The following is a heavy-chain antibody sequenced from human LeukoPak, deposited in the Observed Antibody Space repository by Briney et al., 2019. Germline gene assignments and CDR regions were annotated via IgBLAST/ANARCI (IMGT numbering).Heavy chain of an antibody. V-gene: IGHV3-23*01. Sequence: GGSLRLSCAASGLTFSSYAMSWVRQAPGKGLEWVSAISGSGGSTYYADSVKGRFTISRDNSKNTLYLQMNSLRAEDTAVYYCATLGGGYCSSTSCSRLNDFDYWGQGTLVTVSP. J-gene: IGHJ4*02. CDR2: ISGSGGST. D-gene: IGHD2-2*01. CDR1: GLTFSSYA. CDR3: ATLGGGYCSSTSCSRLNDFDY.